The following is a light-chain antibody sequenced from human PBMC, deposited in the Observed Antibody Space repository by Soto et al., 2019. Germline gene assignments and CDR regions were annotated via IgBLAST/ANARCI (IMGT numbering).Light chain of an antibody. J-gene: IGKJ5*01. CDR1: QSISRL. CDR3: QQYSSYPLT. V-gene: IGKV1-5*03. CDR2: KAS. Sequence: DIQMTQSPSTLSASIGDRVTITCRASQSISRLLAWYQQRPGRAPTLLIYKASTLEGGVSSRFSGSGSGTEFSLTISSLQPDDLATYYCQQYSSYPLTFGQGTRLEIK.